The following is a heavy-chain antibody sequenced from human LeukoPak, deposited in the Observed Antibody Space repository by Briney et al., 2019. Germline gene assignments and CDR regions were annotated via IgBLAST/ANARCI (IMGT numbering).Heavy chain of an antibody. CDR2: ISAYNGNT. D-gene: IGHD1-26*01. CDR3: ARDLYSGSYGPPFDY. V-gene: IGHV1-18*01. CDR1: GYTFTTYG. Sequence: ASVKVSCKASGYTFTTYGISWVRQAPGQGLEWMGWISAYNGNTNYAQKFQGRVTMTTDTSTSTFYMELRSLRSDDTAVYYCARDLYSGSYGPPFDYWGQGTLVTVSS. J-gene: IGHJ4*02.